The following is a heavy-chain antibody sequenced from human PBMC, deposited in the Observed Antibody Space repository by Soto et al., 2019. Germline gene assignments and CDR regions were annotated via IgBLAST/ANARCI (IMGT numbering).Heavy chain of an antibody. Sequence: QVLLQESGPGLVKASQTLSLDCTVSGDPIGSGDFYWTWIRQTPERGLEWIGNIHHSGTTSYNPSLGSRLSISMDTSRNVFSLSLTSVTVADTAVYFCARDLIVFDTTGFHFWSRGILVSV. J-gene: IGHJ4*01. CDR3: ARDLIVFDTTGFHF. CDR1: GDPIGSGDFY. V-gene: IGHV4-30-4*01. D-gene: IGHD3-9*01. CDR2: IHHSGTT.